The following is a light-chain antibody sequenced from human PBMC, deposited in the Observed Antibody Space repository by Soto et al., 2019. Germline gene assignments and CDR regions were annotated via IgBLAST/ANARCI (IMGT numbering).Light chain of an antibody. CDR2: GAS. Sequence: EIVLTQSPGTLSLSPGERATLSCRASQSVSSNLAWYQQKPGQAPRLLIYGASTRATGIPARFSGSGSGTEFTLTISSLQPEDVAVYYCQQYSSIPITFGQGTRLEIK. CDR3: QQYSSIPIT. V-gene: IGKV3-15*01. CDR1: QSVSSN. J-gene: IGKJ5*01.